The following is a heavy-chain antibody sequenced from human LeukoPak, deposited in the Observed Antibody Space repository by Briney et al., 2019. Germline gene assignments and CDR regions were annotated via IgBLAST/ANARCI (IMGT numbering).Heavy chain of an antibody. D-gene: IGHD3-10*01. CDR1: GGTFSSYA. J-gene: IGHJ4*02. V-gene: IGHV1-69*04. CDR3: STYYYGSGSQTRGY. Sequence: SVKVSCKASGGTFSSYAISWVRQAPGQGREWVGRIIPILGIANYAQKFQGRVTITAGKSTSTAYMELSSLRSEDTAVYYCSTYYYGSGSQTRGYWGQGTLVTVSS. CDR2: IIPILGIA.